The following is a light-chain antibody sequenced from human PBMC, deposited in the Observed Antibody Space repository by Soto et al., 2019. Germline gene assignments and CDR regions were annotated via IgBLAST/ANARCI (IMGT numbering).Light chain of an antibody. Sequence: EIVLTQSPATLSLSPGERATLSCRASQSVSSYLAWYQQKPGQAPRLLIYDASNRATGIPARFSGSGSGTDFTRNLSRLEPEDFAVYYCQQRSNWPPVTFGQGTRLDLK. CDR2: DAS. J-gene: IGKJ5*01. CDR1: QSVSSY. CDR3: QQRSNWPPVT. V-gene: IGKV3-11*01.